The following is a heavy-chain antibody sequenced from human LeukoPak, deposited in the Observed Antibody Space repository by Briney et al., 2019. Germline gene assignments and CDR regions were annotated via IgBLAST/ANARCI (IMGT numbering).Heavy chain of an antibody. D-gene: IGHD6-13*01. J-gene: IGHJ6*02. CDR1: GFTFSSYW. V-gene: IGHV3-7*01. CDR3: AREGAAAGMGYYGMDV. Sequence: GGSLRLSCAASGFTFSSYWMSWVRQAPGKGLEWVANIKQDGSEKYYVDSVKGRFTISRDNAKNSLYLQMNSLRAEDTAVYYCAREGAAAGMGYYGMDVWGQGTPVTVSS. CDR2: IKQDGSEK.